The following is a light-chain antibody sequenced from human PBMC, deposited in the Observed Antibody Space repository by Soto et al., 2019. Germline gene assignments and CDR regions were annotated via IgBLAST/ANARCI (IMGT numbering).Light chain of an antibody. Sequence: QSALTQPASVSGSPGQSITISCTGTSGDIGNYRYVSWYQQHPGKAPKLLIYDVSNRPSGISNRFSGSKSGNTASLTISGLQAEDEADYYCNSYTSSSTLMIFGGGTKLTVL. CDR2: DVS. V-gene: IGLV2-14*01. CDR3: NSYTSSSTLMI. J-gene: IGLJ2*01. CDR1: SGDIGNYRY.